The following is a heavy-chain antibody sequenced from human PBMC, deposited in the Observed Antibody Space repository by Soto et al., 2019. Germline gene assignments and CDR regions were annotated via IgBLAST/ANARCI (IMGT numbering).Heavy chain of an antibody. D-gene: IGHD3-10*01. J-gene: IGHJ5*02. CDR3: ARSTAMVRGVHLWFDP. V-gene: IGHV1-8*01. CDR1: GYTFTSYN. Sequence: ASVKVSCKASGYTFTSYNINWVRPAPGQGLEWVAGPNSNSGNSDHAQKFQGRLTVTRDASISTAYMELSSLRSEDTAVYYCARSTAMVRGVHLWFDPWGQGTLVTVSS. CDR2: PNSNSGNS.